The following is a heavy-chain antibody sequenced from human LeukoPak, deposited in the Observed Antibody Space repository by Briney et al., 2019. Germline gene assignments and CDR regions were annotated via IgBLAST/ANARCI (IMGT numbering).Heavy chain of an antibody. J-gene: IGHJ4*02. Sequence: ASVKVSCKASGYTFTSYAMNWVRQAPGQGLEWMGWINTNTGNPTYAQGFTGRFVFSLDTSVSTAYLQISSLKAEDTAVYYCAREVHDYGDYQCFDYWGQGTLVTVSS. V-gene: IGHV7-4-1*02. CDR1: GYTFTSYA. CDR3: AREVHDYGDYQCFDY. D-gene: IGHD4-17*01. CDR2: INTNTGNP.